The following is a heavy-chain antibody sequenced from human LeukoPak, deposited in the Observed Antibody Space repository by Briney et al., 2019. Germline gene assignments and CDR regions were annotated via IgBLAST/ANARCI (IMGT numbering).Heavy chain of an antibody. CDR2: IYYSGST. J-gene: IGHJ6*02. V-gene: IGHV4-59*01. D-gene: IGHD1-7*01. CDR1: GGSISSYY. CDR3: AREVWDYDTYYYGMDV. Sequence: PSETLSLTCTVSGGSISSYYWSWLRQPPGKGLEWIGYIYYSGSTNYNPSLKSRVTISVDTSKNQFSLKLSSVTAADTAVYYCAREVWDYDTYYYGMDVWGQGTTVTVSS.